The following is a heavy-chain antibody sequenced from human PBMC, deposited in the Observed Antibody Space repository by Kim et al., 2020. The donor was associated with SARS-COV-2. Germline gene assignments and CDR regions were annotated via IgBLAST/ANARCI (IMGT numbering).Heavy chain of an antibody. CDR3: AREGSGSYNWLDP. D-gene: IGHD3-10*01. J-gene: IGHJ5*02. V-gene: IGHV1-3*01. Sequence: KTSQNFQGRETITRDTAATTAYMELSSLTSKDTAVYYCAREGSGSYNWLDPWGQGTLVTVSS.